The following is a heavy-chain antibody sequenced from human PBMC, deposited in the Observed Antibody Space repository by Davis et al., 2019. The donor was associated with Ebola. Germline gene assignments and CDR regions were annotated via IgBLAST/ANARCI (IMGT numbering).Heavy chain of an antibody. CDR2: INHSGST. V-gene: IGHV4-34*01. CDR3: VRGSDAYKTGY. J-gene: IGHJ4*02. Sequence: SETLSLTCAVYGESFSGFQWSWIRQPPGKGLEWLGEINHSGSTNYNPSLRGRVTISIDTSKNQFSLEVRSVTAADTAFYYCVRGSDAYKTGYWGQGTLVTVSS. CDR1: GESFSGFQ. D-gene: IGHD5-24*01.